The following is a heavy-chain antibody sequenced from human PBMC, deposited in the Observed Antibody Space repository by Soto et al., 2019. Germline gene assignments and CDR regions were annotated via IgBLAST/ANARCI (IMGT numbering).Heavy chain of an antibody. D-gene: IGHD3-9*01. CDR2: ISGDGVTT. J-gene: IGHJ4*02. Sequence: EVQLVESGGDLVQRGGSLRLSCAASGFPFSSYWMHWVRHTPGKGLDWVARISGDGVTTYYADSVTGRFTVSRDNAKIILSLQISALRAEDTTVYYCAREYYGLLTGYYTDYWGQGTRVSVSS. V-gene: IGHV3-74*01. CDR3: AREYYGLLTGYYTDY. CDR1: GFPFSSYW.